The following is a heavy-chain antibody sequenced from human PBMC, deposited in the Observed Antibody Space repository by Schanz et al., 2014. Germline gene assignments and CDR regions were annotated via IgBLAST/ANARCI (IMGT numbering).Heavy chain of an antibody. CDR1: GFTFSTHA. V-gene: IGHV3-23*01. CDR2: ISGDHRNT. CDR3: AKDAPYPFDL. Sequence: EVQLLESGGGLIQPGGSLRLSCAASGFTFSTHAMSWVRQAPGKGLEWVSSISGDHRNTFYADSVKGRFTISRDNSKNTLYLQTNSLRAEDTAIYYCAKDAPYPFDLWGRGTLITVSS. J-gene: IGHJ2*01.